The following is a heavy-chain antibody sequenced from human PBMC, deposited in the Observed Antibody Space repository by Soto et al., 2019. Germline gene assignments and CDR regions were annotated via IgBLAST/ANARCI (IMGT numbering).Heavy chain of an antibody. J-gene: IGHJ4*02. CDR3: ARGGTGHQVGAREDY. Sequence: EVQLVESGGGLVKPGGSRRLSCAASGFTFSSYSMNWVRQTPGKGLEWVSSISSSSSYIYYADSVKGRFTISRDNAKNSLYLQMNSLRAEDTAVYYCARGGTGHQVGAREDYWGQGTLVTVSS. D-gene: IGHD1-26*01. CDR1: GFTFSSYS. CDR2: ISSSSSYI. V-gene: IGHV3-21*01.